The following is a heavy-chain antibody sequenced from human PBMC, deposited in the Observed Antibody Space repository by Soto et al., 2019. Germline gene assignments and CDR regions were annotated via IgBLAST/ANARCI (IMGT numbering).Heavy chain of an antibody. D-gene: IGHD2-15*01. J-gene: IGHJ6*02. CDR2: IGSSGGTV. CDR1: GITFSNYE. CDR3: ARDCSGAGCYDGNMDV. Sequence: GGSLRLSCAASGITFSNYEMNWVRQAPGKGLEWVSYIGSSGGTVYYADSVKGRFSISRDNAKNSLYLQMNSLRVEDTAVYYCARDCSGAGCYDGNMDVWGQGTTVTVSS. V-gene: IGHV3-48*03.